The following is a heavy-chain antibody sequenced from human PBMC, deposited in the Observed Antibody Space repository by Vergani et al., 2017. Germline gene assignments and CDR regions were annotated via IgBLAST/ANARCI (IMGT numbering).Heavy chain of an antibody. CDR3: ARSLIRPIVGLLQLRGYYYYVMDV. CDR2: INHSGST. CDR1: GGSFSGYY. V-gene: IGHV4-34*01. Sequence: QVQLQQWGAGLLKPSETLSLSCAVYGGSFSGYYWSWIRQPPGKGLGWIGEINHSGSTNYNPSLKSRVTISVATSKNQFSLKLSSVTAADTAVYYCARSLIRPIVGLLQLRGYYYYVMDVWGQGNTVTVSS. D-gene: IGHD1-26*01. J-gene: IGHJ6*02.